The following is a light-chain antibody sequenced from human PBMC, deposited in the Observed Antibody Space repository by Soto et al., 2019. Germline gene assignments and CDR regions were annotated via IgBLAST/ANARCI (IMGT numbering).Light chain of an antibody. CDR1: SSDVGGYDS. CDR2: DVS. CDR3: CSYAGRPYV. V-gene: IGLV2-11*01. Sequence: QSALTQPRSVSGSPGQSVTISCTGTSSDVGGYDSVSWYQHHPGKAPKLMIYDVSKRPSGVPDRFSGSKSGNTASLTISGLQAEDEADYYCCSYAGRPYVFGTGTKVTVL. J-gene: IGLJ1*01.